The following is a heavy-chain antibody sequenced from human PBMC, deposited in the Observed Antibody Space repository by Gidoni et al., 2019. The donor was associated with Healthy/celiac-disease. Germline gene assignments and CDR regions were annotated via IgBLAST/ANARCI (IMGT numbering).Heavy chain of an antibody. CDR2: ISGAGGNT. J-gene: IGHJ4*02. Sequence: EVQLLESGGGFVQPGGSLRLSCAASGFTFSSYAIGWVRQAPGKGLEWVSAISGAGGNTYSADSVKGRFTIARDNSKNTLYLQMNSLRAEDTAVYYCAKVNRGGFWSGYSSFDYWGQGTLVTVSS. CDR3: AKVNRGGFWSGYSSFDY. V-gene: IGHV3-23*01. CDR1: GFTFSSYA. D-gene: IGHD3-3*01.